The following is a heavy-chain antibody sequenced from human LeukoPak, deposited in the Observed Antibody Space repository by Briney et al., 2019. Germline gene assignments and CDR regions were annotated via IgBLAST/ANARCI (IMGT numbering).Heavy chain of an antibody. V-gene: IGHV4-59*06. CDR1: GGSISSYY. CDR3: ARAVGDYVPWRKRDAFDI. CDR2: IYYSGST. D-gene: IGHD4-17*01. Sequence: PSETLSLTCTVSGGSISSYYWSWIRQHPGKGLEWIGYIYYSGSTYYNPSLKSRVTISVDTSKNQFSLKLSSVTAADTAVYYCARAVGDYVPWRKRDAFDIWGQGTMVTVSS. J-gene: IGHJ3*02.